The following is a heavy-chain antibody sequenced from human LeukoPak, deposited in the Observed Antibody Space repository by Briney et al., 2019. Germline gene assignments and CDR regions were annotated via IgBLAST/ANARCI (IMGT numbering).Heavy chain of an antibody. J-gene: IGHJ4*02. CDR3: ASASSHRIAAGGDF. D-gene: IGHD6-13*01. V-gene: IGHV3-74*01. CDR2: INSDGSIR. Sequence: GGSLRLSCAASGFTFSSYWMHWVRQAPGKGLVWVSRINSDGSIRNYADSVKGRFTISRDNAKNTVYLQINSLRAEDTAVYYCASASSHRIAAGGDFWGQGTLVTVSS. CDR1: GFTFSSYW.